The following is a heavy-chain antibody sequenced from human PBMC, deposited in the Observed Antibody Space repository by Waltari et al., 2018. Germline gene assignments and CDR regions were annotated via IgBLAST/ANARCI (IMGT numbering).Heavy chain of an antibody. CDR1: RFHFCFYW. D-gene: IGHD3-10*01. Sequence: EVQLVASGGGLVQPGGARRLCCGASRFHFCFYWMSWVRQAPGKGLEWVANIKCDGAEEYYVDSVKGRFTVSRDNAKNLLYLHMNSLRAEDTAVYYCARNYGSGRFSYYYYAMDVWGRGTTVTVSS. J-gene: IGHJ6*02. CDR3: ARNYGSGRFSYYYYAMDV. CDR2: IKCDGAEE. V-gene: IGHV3-7*01.